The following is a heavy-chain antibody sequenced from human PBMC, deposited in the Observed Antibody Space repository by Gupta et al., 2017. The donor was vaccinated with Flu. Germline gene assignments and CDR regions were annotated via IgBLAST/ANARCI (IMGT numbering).Heavy chain of an antibody. CDR2: ISWNGADI. Sequence: DDYAMHWVRQTPGKGLEWVSGISWNGADIGYADSVKGRFTISRDNAKNSLYLQMSSLRADDTAFYFCAKDGGDSSGYYPEYWGQGTLVTVSS. CDR3: AKDGGDSSGYYPEY. CDR1: DDYA. V-gene: IGHV3-9*01. J-gene: IGHJ4*02. D-gene: IGHD3-22*01.